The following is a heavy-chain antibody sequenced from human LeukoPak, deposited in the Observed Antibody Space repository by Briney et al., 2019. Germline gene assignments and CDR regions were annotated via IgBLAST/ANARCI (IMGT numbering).Heavy chain of an antibody. Sequence: SETLSLTCAVYGGSFSGYYWSWIRQPPGKGLEWIGEINHSGSTNYNPSLKSRVTISVDTSKNQFSLKLSSVTAADTAVYYCASTDFWSGYLQIDYWGQGTLVTVSS. J-gene: IGHJ4*02. V-gene: IGHV4-34*01. CDR1: GGSFSGYY. CDR3: ASTDFWSGYLQIDY. D-gene: IGHD3-3*01. CDR2: INHSGST.